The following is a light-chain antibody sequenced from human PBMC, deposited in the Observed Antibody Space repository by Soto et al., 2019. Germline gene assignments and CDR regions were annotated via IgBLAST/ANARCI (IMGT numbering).Light chain of an antibody. CDR3: QQRCDWPLT. V-gene: IGKV3-11*01. CDR2: DAS. Sequence: EIVSTQSPATLSLSPGERATLSCRASQSLSGQLAWYQQKPGQAPRLLIYDASNRATGIPARFSGSGSATDFTLTISSLEPEDFAVYFCQQRCDWPLTFGGGTKVDIK. CDR1: QSLSGQ. J-gene: IGKJ4*01.